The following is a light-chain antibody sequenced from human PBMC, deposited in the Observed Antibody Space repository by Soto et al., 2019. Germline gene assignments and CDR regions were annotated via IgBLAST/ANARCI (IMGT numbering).Light chain of an antibody. V-gene: IGKV3-20*01. CDR2: GAS. CDR1: QSVSSSY. Sequence: EIVLTQSPGTLSLSPGERATLSCRASQSVSSSYLAWYHHKPGQAPRLLIYGASSRATGIPDRFSXXXXXXXXTLTISRLEPEDFAVYYCQQYAGSPLTFGGGTKVEIK. CDR3: QQYAGSPLT. J-gene: IGKJ4*01.